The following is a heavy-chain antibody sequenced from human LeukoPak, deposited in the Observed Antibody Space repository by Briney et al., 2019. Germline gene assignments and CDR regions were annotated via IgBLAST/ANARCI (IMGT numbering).Heavy chain of an antibody. V-gene: IGHV4-34*01. Sequence: PSETLSLTCAVYGGSFSGYYWSWIRQPPGKGLEWIGEINHSGSTNYNPSLKSRVTTSVDTSKNQFSLKLSSVTAADTAVYYCARGPLYYYYYYMDVWGKGTTVTVSS. J-gene: IGHJ6*03. CDR1: GGSFSGYY. CDR3: ARGPLYYYYYYMDV. CDR2: INHSGST.